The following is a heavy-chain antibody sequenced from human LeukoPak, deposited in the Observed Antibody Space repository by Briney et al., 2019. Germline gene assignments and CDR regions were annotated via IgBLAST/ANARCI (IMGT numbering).Heavy chain of an antibody. CDR1: GFTFSSYD. V-gene: IGHV3-13*04. J-gene: IGHJ4*02. CDR3: ARGRYRYDSGSYYKGIDY. D-gene: IGHD3-10*01. CDR2: IGTAGDT. Sequence: GGCLRLSRAASGFTFSSYDMHWVRQATGKGLEWVSAIGTAGDTFYPGSVKGRFTISRENAKNSLYLQMNSLRVGDTAVYYCARGRYRYDSGSYYKGIDYWGQGTLVTVSS.